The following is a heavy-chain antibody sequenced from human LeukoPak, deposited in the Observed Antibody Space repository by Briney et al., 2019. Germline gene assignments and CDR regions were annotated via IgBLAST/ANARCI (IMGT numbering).Heavy chain of an antibody. V-gene: IGHV3-23*01. J-gene: IGHJ4*02. Sequence: GGSLRLSCAASGFTFSSYAMSWVRQAPGKGLEWVSAISGSGGSTYYADSVKGRFTIPRDNSKNTLYLQINSLRAEDTAVYYCAKSDYTAARPGYFDYWGQGTLVTVSS. CDR1: GFTFSSYA. CDR2: ISGSGGST. CDR3: AKSDYTAARPGYFDY. D-gene: IGHD6-6*01.